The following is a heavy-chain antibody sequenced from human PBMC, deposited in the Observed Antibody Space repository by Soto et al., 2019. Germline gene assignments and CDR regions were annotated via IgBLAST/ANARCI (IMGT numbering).Heavy chain of an antibody. CDR2: INPNSGGT. Sequence: ASVKVSCKASGYTFTGYYMHWVRQAPGQGLEWMGWINPNSGGTNYAQKFQGWVTMTRDTSISTAYMELSRLRSDDTAVYYCAREILGRGGSGSYSFRSPGYWGQGTLVTVSS. D-gene: IGHD3-10*01. CDR3: AREILGRGGSGSYSFRSPGY. J-gene: IGHJ4*02. V-gene: IGHV1-2*04. CDR1: GYTFTGYY.